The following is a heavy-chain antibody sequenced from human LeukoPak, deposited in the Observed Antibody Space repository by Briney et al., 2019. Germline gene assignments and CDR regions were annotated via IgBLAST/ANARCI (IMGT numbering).Heavy chain of an antibody. Sequence: LETLSLTCTVSGGSISSYYWSWIRQPAGKGLEWIGRIYTSGSTNYNPSLKSRVTMSVDTSKNQFSLKLSSVAAADTAVYYCARLRYFDWLFFDGEWDVWGKGTTVTVSS. CDR3: ARLRYFDWLFFDGEWDV. V-gene: IGHV4-4*07. D-gene: IGHD3-9*01. J-gene: IGHJ6*04. CDR1: GGSISSYY. CDR2: IYTSGST.